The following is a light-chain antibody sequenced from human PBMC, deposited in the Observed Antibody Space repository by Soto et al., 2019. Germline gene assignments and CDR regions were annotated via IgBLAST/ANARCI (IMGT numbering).Light chain of an antibody. CDR1: QSISSW. V-gene: IGKV1-5*03. CDR2: KAS. Sequence: DIQMTQSPSTLSASVGDRVTITCRASQSISSWLAWYQQKPGKAPKLLIYKASSLESGVPSRFSGSGSGTEFTLTISSLQPDDFATYYCQQYNSYSGTFGGGTKVEI. J-gene: IGKJ4*01. CDR3: QQYNSYSGT.